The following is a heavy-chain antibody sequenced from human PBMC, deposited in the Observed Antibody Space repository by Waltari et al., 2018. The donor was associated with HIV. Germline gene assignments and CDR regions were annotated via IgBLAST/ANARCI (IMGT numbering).Heavy chain of an antibody. V-gene: IGHV3-30*18. CDR3: AKGASGWSPGY. CDR1: GFAFSSYA. J-gene: IGHJ4*02. D-gene: IGHD6-19*01. Sequence: QVQLVESGGGVVQPGRSLRLSCAASGFAFSSYAMHWVRQASGKGLGGVAVISYYGDNKYYADSVKDRFTISRDNAKNTLYRQMNSLRAEDTAVYYCAKGASGWSPGYWGQGTLVTVSS. CDR2: ISYYGDNK.